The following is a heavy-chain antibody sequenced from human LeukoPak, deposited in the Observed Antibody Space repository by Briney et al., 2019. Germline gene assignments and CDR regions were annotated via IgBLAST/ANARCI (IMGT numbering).Heavy chain of an antibody. Sequence: SETLSLTCAVYGGSFSGYYWSWLRQPPGKGLEWIGEINHSGSTNYNPSLKSRVTISVDTSKNQFSLKLSSVTAADTAVYYCARVLDKTTVVDDWGQGTLVTVSS. CDR3: ARVLDKTTVVDD. V-gene: IGHV4-34*01. D-gene: IGHD4-23*01. J-gene: IGHJ4*02. CDR2: INHSGST. CDR1: GGSFSGYY.